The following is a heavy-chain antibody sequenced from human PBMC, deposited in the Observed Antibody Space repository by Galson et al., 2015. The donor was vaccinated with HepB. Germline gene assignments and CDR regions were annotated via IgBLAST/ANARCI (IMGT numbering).Heavy chain of an antibody. CDR1: GGSFSDNY. D-gene: IGHD2-15*01. V-gene: IGHV4-34*01. CDR3: ARNPIGYCSGGSCYEDF. Sequence: ETLSLTCAVYGGSFSDNYWSWIRQPPGKGLEWIGEINYSGSTNYNPSLKSRVTISIDTSESQFSLKLSSVTAADTAVYYCARNPIGYCSGGSCYEDFWGQGTLVTVSS. J-gene: IGHJ4*02. CDR2: INYSGST.